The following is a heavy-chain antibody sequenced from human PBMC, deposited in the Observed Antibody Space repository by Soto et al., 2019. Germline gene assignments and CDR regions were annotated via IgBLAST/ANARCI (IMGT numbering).Heavy chain of an antibody. Sequence: LSLTCTVSGVSVSSGSYYWSWIRQPPGKGLEWIGYIYYSGSTNYNPSLKSRVSMSVDTSKNQFSLKLSSVTAADTAVYYCARSYYDFWSGPYYYYYLMDVWGQGATVTVSS. CDR3: ARSYYDFWSGPYYYYYLMDV. CDR1: GVSVSSGSYY. V-gene: IGHV4-61*01. D-gene: IGHD3-3*01. J-gene: IGHJ6*02. CDR2: IYYSGST.